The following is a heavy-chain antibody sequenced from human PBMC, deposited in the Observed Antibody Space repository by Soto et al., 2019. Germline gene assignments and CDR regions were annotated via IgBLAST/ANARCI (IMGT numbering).Heavy chain of an antibody. CDR3: ARDLWPSYDSSSYDYFQH. V-gene: IGHV3-48*03. Sequence: PGGSLRLSCAASGFTFSSYEMNWVRQAPGKGLEWVSYISSSGSTIYYADSVKGRFTISRDNAKNSLYLQMNSLRAEDTAVYYCARDLWPSYDSSSYDYFQHWGQGTLVTVSS. J-gene: IGHJ1*01. CDR1: GFTFSSYE. CDR2: ISSSGSTI. D-gene: IGHD3-22*01.